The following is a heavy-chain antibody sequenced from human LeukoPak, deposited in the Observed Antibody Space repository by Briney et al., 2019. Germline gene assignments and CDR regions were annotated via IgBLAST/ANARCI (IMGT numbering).Heavy chain of an antibody. Sequence: PSETLSLTCTVSGGSISSTHYYWGWIRQPPGKGLEWVGSGYYSGSTYYNPSLKSRVTISVDTSKNQFSLKLSSVTAADTAVYYCARDPPREAFDIWGQGTMVTVSS. CDR1: GGSISSTHYY. CDR3: ARDPPREAFDI. D-gene: IGHD1-26*01. V-gene: IGHV4-39*07. CDR2: GYYSGST. J-gene: IGHJ3*02.